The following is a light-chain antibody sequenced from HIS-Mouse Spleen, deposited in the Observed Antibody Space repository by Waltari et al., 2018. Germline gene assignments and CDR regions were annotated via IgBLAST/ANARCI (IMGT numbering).Light chain of an antibody. CDR3: QQYYSTLLT. CDR2: WAS. J-gene: IGKJ4*01. CDR1: PSVLYSSNNKNY. V-gene: IGKV4-1*01. Sequence: DIVMTQSPDSLAVSLGERATINCKSSPSVLYSSNNKNYLAWYQQKPGQPPKLLIYWASTRESGVPDRFSGSGSGTDFTLTISRLQAEDVAVYYCQQYYSTLLTFGGGTKVEIK.